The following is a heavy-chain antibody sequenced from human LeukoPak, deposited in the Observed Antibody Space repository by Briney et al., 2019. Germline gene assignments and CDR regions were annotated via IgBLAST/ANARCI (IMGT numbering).Heavy chain of an antibody. D-gene: IGHD3-10*01. V-gene: IGHV3-23*01. CDR2: ISGSGGST. Sequence: PGGSLRLSCAASGFTFSSYAMSWVRQAPGKGLEWVSAISGSGGSTYYADSVKGRFTISRDNSKNTLYLQMNSLRAEDTAVYYCARDRQYGSAAPYYFDYWGQGTLVTVSS. J-gene: IGHJ4*02. CDR3: ARDRQYGSAAPYYFDY. CDR1: GFTFSSYA.